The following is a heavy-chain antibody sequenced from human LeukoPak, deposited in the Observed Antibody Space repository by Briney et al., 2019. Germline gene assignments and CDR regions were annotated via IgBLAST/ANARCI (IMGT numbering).Heavy chain of an antibody. CDR1: GFTFSSYE. CDR2: ISSSGSTI. J-gene: IGHJ4*02. D-gene: IGHD5-24*01. CDR3: AKDDAWLQYND. Sequence: PGGSLRLSCAASGFTFSSYEMNWVRQAPGKGLEWVSYISSSGSTIYYADSAKGRFTISRDNAKNSLYLQMNSLRAEDTAVYYCAKDDAWLQYNDWGQGTLVTVSS. V-gene: IGHV3-48*03.